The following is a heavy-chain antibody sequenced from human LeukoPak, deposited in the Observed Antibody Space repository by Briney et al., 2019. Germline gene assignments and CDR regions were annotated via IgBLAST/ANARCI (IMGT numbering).Heavy chain of an antibody. J-gene: IGHJ3*02. CDR1: GGSIDTSNYY. D-gene: IGHD5-24*01. CDR2: IYYSGST. Sequence: SETLSLTCTVSGGSIDTSNYYWGWIRQPPGKGLEWIGNIYYSGSTNYNPSLKSRVTISVDTSKNQFSLKLSSVTAADTAVYYCARHGSSMATIEDAFDIWGQGTMVTVSS. V-gene: IGHV4-39*01. CDR3: ARHGSSMATIEDAFDI.